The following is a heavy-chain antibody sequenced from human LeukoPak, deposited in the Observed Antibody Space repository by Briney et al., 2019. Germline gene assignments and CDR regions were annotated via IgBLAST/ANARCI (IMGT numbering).Heavy chain of an antibody. V-gene: IGHV3-64*01. J-gene: IGHJ4*02. Sequence: PGGSLRLSCAASGFXFSSYAIHWVRQAPGKGLEYVSAISSNGGSTYYANSVKGRFTISRDNSKNTLYLQMGSLRAEDMAVYYCASPGAYYWGQGTLVTVSS. CDR1: GFXFSSYA. CDR3: ASPGAYY. CDR2: ISSNGGST.